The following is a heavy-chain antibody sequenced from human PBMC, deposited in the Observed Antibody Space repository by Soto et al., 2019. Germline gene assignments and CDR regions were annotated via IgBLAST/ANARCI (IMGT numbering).Heavy chain of an antibody. CDR2: IYPGDSDT. V-gene: IGHV5-51*01. J-gene: IGHJ4*02. CDR1: GYSFTSYW. D-gene: IGHD5-12*01. Sequence: RGESLKISCKGSGYSFTSYWIGWVRQMPGKGLEWMGIIYPGDSDTRYSPSFQGQVTISADKSISTAYLQWSSLKASDTAMYYCARQSRDGYNLVYYFDYWGQGTLVTVSS. CDR3: ARQSRDGYNLVYYFDY.